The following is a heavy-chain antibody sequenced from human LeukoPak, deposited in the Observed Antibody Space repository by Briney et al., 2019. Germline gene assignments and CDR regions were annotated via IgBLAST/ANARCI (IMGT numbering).Heavy chain of an antibody. J-gene: IGHJ4*02. CDR3: ARWVIDSSSFDY. CDR1: GFTFSSYT. CDR2: ISSAGGYI. V-gene: IGHV3-21*01. D-gene: IGHD6-6*01. Sequence: PGGSLRLSCAAYGFTFSSYTMDWVRQAPGKGLEWVASISSAGGYIYYADSVKGRFTISRDNTKNSLYLQLDSLRAEDTALYYCARWVIDSSSFDYWGQGTLVTVSS.